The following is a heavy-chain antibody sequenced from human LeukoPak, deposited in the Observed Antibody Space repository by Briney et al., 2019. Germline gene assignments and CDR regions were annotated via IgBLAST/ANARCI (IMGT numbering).Heavy chain of an antibody. Sequence: GGSLRLSCAASGFTFSSYSMNWVRQAPGKGRGGVSYISSSSSTIYYADSVKGRFAISRDNAKNSLYLQMNSLRAEDTAVYYCARAGKWSSLGHLDYWGQGTLVTVSS. J-gene: IGHJ4*02. V-gene: IGHV3-48*01. D-gene: IGHD2-15*01. CDR1: GFTFSSYS. CDR3: ARAGKWSSLGHLDY. CDR2: ISSSSSTI.